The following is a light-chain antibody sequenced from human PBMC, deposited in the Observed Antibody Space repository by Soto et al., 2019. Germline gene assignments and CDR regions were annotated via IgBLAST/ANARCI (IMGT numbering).Light chain of an antibody. CDR2: EVG. Sequence: QSALTQPASVSGSPGQSITISCTGSSSDVGGHNHFSWYQQHPGKAPKLIIYEVGNRPSGVSNRFSGSKSGNTASLTISGFQAEDESDYYCNSYTSSSTHVFGTGTKVTVL. J-gene: IGLJ1*01. V-gene: IGLV2-14*01. CDR1: SSDVGGHNH. CDR3: NSYTSSSTHV.